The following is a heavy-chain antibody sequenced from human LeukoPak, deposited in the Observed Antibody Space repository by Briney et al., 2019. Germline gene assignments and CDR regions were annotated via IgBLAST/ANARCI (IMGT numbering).Heavy chain of an antibody. J-gene: IGHJ3*02. CDR2: INPTGDTT. V-gene: IGHV1-46*01. CDR1: GYTFTSHY. Sequence: ASVKVSCKASGYTFTSHYMHWVRQAPGQGLEWMGVINPTGDTTRYAQKFQGRVTMTRDMSTSTDYMELSSLRSEDTAVYYCARERSSGYNDAFDIWGQGTMVTVSS. CDR3: ARERSSGYNDAFDI. D-gene: IGHD3-22*01.